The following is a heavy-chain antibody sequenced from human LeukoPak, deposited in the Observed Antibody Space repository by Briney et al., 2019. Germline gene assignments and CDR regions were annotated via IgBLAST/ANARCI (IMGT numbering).Heavy chain of an antibody. D-gene: IGHD2-8*01. Sequence: GGSLRLSCAASGFTVSSNYMGWVRQAPGKGLEWVSVIYSGGSTYYADSVKGRFTISRDNSKKTLYLQMNSLRAEDMAVYYCAKGRGVSNPYYFDYWGQGTLVTVSS. CDR2: IYSGGST. CDR3: AKGRGVSNPYYFDY. J-gene: IGHJ4*02. CDR1: GFTVSSNY. V-gene: IGHV3-53*01.